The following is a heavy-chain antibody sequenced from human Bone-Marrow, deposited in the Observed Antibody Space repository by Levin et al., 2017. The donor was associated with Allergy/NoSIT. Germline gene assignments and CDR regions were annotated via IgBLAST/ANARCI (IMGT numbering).Heavy chain of an antibody. J-gene: IGHJ6*02. CDR1: GFTFDDYA. D-gene: IGHD1-1*01. V-gene: IGHV3-9*01. Sequence: GGSLRLSCAASGFTFDDYAMHWVRQAPGKGLEWVSGISWNSGSIGYADSVKGRFTISRDNAKNSLYLQMNSLRAEDTALYYCAKDWNLGGYYYYYGMDVWGQGTTVTVSS. CDR2: ISWNSGSI. CDR3: AKDWNLGGYYYYYGMDV.